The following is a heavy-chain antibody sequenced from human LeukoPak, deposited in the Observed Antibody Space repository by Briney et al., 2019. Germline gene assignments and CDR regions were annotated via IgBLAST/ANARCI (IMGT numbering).Heavy chain of an antibody. CDR3: ARDHVALTRSILGFDY. Sequence: SQTLSLTCGISGDSVSSNSAAWNWIRQSPSRGLEWLGRTYYRSKWYNDYAVSVKSRITINPDTSKNQSSLQLNSVTPEDTAVHYCARDHVALTRSILGFDYWGQGTLVTVSS. D-gene: IGHD3-10*01. CDR2: TYYRSKWYN. CDR1: GDSVSSNSAA. V-gene: IGHV6-1*01. J-gene: IGHJ4*02.